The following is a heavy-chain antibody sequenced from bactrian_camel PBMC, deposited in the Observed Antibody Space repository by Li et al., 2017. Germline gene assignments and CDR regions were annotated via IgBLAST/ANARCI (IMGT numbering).Heavy chain of an antibody. CDR1: GFTFSDYT. CDR2: INSSGRST. J-gene: IGHJ4*01. CDR3: AATGDGGSCRNYESPREFSY. D-gene: IGHD6*01. V-gene: IGHV3S31*01. Sequence: VQLVESGGDLVRPGGSLRLSCAASGFTFSDYTMTWVRQAPGKGPEWVSDINSSGRSTKYAGSVKGRFTIAHDEKKKTLDLQLNNLKPEDSALYYCAATGDGGSCRNYESPREFSYWGQGTQVTVS.